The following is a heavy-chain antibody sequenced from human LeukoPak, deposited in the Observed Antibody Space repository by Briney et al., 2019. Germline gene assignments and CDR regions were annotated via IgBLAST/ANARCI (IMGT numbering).Heavy chain of an antibody. Sequence: GGSLRHPCAASGFTSSNYRMSFIRQAPGKGLEWVANIKQDGIEKYYVDSVEGRFTVSRDNTKNSLFLQMDSLRAEDTAVYYCARGSSGYYCDHFQTWGQGSLVTVSS. V-gene: IGHV3-7*01. CDR2: IKQDGIEK. CDR1: GFTSSNYR. D-gene: IGHD3-22*01. CDR3: ARGSSGYYCDHFQT. J-gene: IGHJ4*02.